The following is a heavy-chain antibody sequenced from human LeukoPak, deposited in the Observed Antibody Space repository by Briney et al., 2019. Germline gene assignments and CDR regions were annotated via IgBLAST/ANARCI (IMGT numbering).Heavy chain of an antibody. CDR1: GGTFSSYA. CDR2: IIPIFGTA. Sequence: GSSVKVSCKASGGTFSSYAISWVRQAPGQGLEWMGGIIPIFGTANYAQKFQRRVTITADESTSTAYMELSSLRSEDTAVYYCAREVAAAGYYFDYWGQGTLVTVSS. D-gene: IGHD6-13*01. CDR3: AREVAAAGYYFDY. J-gene: IGHJ4*02. V-gene: IGHV1-69*01.